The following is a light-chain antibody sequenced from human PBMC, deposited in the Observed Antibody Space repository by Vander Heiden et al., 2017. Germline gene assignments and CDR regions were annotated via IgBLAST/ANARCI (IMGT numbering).Light chain of an antibody. V-gene: IGLV3-10*01. CDR1: PLSKKY. CDR3: YSTDSSRNHRGI. Sequence: SYELTQPPSVSVSPGQTARTTCSGDPLSKKYTYWYRQKSGQAPVLVIYEDAERPSGIPERLYGSSSGTMATLTISGAQVEDEGDYYCYSTDSSRNHRGIFGGGTKLTVL. CDR2: EDA. J-gene: IGLJ2*01.